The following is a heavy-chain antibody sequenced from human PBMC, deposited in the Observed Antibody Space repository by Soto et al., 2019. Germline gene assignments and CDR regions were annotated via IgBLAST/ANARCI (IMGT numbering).Heavy chain of an antibody. Sequence: GGSLRLSCAASGFTFSSYWMSWVRQAPGKGLEWVANIKQDGSEKYYVDSVKGRFTISRDNAKNSLYLQMNSLRAEDTAVYYCARTYDSSGYYYGYYFDYWGQGTLVTVS. CDR3: ARTYDSSGYYYGYYFDY. J-gene: IGHJ4*02. D-gene: IGHD3-22*01. CDR1: GFTFSSYW. V-gene: IGHV3-7*03. CDR2: IKQDGSEK.